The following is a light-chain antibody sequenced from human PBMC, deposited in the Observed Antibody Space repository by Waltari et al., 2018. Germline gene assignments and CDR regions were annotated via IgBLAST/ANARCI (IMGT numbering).Light chain of an antibody. CDR1: ILRTYY. Sequence: SSDLTQDPAVSVALGQTVRITCQGDILRTYYGNWCRQKPGQPPELVIYGKNNRPSGIPDRFSASSSGNTASLIITGAQAEDEADYYCSSRELSGHVVCGGGTRLTVL. CDR2: GKN. J-gene: IGLJ2*01. CDR3: SSRELSGHVV. V-gene: IGLV3-19*01.